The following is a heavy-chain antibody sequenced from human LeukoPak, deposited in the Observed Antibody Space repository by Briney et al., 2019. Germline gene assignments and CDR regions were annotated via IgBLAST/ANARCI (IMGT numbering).Heavy chain of an antibody. Sequence: PSETLSLTCTVSGGSIRSYYWSWIRQPPGKGLEWIGYIYYSGSTNYNPSLKSRVTISVDTSKNQFSLKLSFVTAADTAVYYCARRIAVAGTNYYGMDVWGQGTTVTVSS. J-gene: IGHJ6*02. CDR1: GGSIRSYY. CDR2: IYYSGST. V-gene: IGHV4-59*08. CDR3: ARRIAVAGTNYYGMDV. D-gene: IGHD6-19*01.